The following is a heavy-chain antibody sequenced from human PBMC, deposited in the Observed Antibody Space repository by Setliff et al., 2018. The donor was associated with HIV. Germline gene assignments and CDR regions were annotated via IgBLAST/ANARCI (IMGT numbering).Heavy chain of an antibody. D-gene: IGHD6-13*01. CDR3: ARRDGRSMNAFEI. Sequence: GASLMISCKALDYTFTTYWIGWVRQKPGEGLEWMGIIYPDDSNIRYNPSFKSHVTISADKSIATAYLQVNDLKTSDTATYYCARRDGRSMNAFEIWGPGTMVTVSS. CDR2: IYPDDSNI. V-gene: IGHV5-51*01. CDR1: DYTFTTYW. J-gene: IGHJ3*02.